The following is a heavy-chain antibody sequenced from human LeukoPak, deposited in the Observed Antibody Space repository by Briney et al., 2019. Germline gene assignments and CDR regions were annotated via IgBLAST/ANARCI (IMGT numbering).Heavy chain of an antibody. CDR2: IIPIFGTS. CDR3: ARNWGYDYYYYGMDV. Sequence: GASVKVSCKASGDTFSSYAISWVRQAPGQGLEWMGGIIPIFGTSNYAQKFQGRVTITADESTSTAYMELSSLRSEDTAVYYCARNWGYDYYYYGMDVWGQGTTVTVSS. CDR1: GDTFSSYA. V-gene: IGHV1-69*13. D-gene: IGHD7-27*01. J-gene: IGHJ6*02.